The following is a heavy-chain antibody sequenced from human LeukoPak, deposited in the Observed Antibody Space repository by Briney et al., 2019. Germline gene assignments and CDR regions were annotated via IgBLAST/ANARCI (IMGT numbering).Heavy chain of an antibody. CDR2: MDPNSGNT. Sequence: ASVKVSCKASGYTFTNSDINWVRQAPGQGLEWMGWMDPNSGNTGYAQKFQGRVTMTRNTPITTAYMELSGLRSEDTAVYYCARGLGSSADYHNYWGQGTLVTVSP. V-gene: IGHV1-8*01. CDR1: GYTFTNSD. D-gene: IGHD3-16*01. CDR3: ARGLGSSADYHNY. J-gene: IGHJ4*02.